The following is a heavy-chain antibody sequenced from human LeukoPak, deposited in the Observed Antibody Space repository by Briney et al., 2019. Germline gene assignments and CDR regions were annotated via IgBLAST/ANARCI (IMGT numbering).Heavy chain of an antibody. CDR1: GFTFSDHY. CDR3: ARSSANWPFDY. J-gene: IGHJ4*02. V-gene: IGHV3-72*01. D-gene: IGHD1-1*01. CDR2: IRNKANSYTT. Sequence: GGSLRLSCAASGFTFSDHYMDWVRQAPGKGLEWVVRIRNKANSYTTEYAASVKGRFTISRDDSKNSLYLQMNSLKTEDTAVYYCARSSANWPFDYWGQGTLVTVFS.